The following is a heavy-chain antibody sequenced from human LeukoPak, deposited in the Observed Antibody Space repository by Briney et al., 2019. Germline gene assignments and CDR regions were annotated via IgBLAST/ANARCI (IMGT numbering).Heavy chain of an antibody. CDR3: ARGRFSGYGAD. D-gene: IGHD5-12*01. CDR1: GGSISSSSYY. CDR2: IYYSGST. V-gene: IGHV4-39*07. J-gene: IGHJ4*02. Sequence: SETLSLTCTVSGGSISSSSYYWGWIRQPPGKGLEWIGSIYYSGSTYYNPSLKSRVTISVDTSKNQFSLKLSSVTAADTAVYYCARGRFSGYGADWGQGTLVTVSS.